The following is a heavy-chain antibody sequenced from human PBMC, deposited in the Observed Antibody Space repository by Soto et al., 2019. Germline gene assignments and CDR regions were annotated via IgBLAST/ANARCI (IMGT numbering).Heavy chain of an antibody. D-gene: IGHD2-15*01. V-gene: IGHV4-59*01. CDR2: IYYSGST. CDR3: ARGYCSGGSCYPKDYYFDY. CDR1: GGSISSYY. J-gene: IGHJ4*02. Sequence: PSETLSLTCTVSGGSISSYYWSWIRQPPGKGLEWIGYIYYSGSTNYNPSLKSRVTISVDTSKNQFSLKLSSVTAADTAVYYCARGYCSGGSCYPKDYYFDYWGQGTLVTVS.